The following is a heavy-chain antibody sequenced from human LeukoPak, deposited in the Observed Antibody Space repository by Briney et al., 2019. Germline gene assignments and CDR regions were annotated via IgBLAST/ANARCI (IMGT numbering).Heavy chain of an antibody. CDR2: ISAYNGKT. J-gene: IGHJ4*02. D-gene: IGHD3-22*01. CDR1: GYMFTGYA. Sequence: ASAKVSCKASGYMFTGYAISWVRQAPGQGLEWMGWISAYNGKTIYAQKFQGRVTITTDTSTTTAYMELRSLRSDDTAVYYCARHPYYDSSGYYVYWGQGTLVTVSS. CDR3: ARHPYYDSSGYYVY. V-gene: IGHV1-18*01.